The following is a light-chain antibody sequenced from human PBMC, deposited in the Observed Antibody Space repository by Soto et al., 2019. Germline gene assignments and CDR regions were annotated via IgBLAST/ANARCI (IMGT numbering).Light chain of an antibody. Sequence: QSVLTQPPSVSGAPGQRVTISCTGSSSNIGADYDVHWYQQLPGTAPKLLIYGDTNRPSGVPDRFSGSRSGTSASLAITGLQAEDEADYYCQPYDSSLSGAVFGGGTKVTVL. V-gene: IGLV1-40*01. CDR3: QPYDSSLSGAV. CDR1: SSNIGADYD. J-gene: IGLJ2*01. CDR2: GDT.